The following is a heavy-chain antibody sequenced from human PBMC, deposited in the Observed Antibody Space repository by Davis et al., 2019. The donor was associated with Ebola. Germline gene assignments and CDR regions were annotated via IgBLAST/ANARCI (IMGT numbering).Heavy chain of an antibody. CDR1: GFTFSSYA. CDR3: ARRGVSVELLHYYYYMDV. J-gene: IGHJ6*03. D-gene: IGHD1-26*01. CDR2: ISYDGSNK. Sequence: GESLKISCAASGFTFSSYAMHWVRQAPGKGLEWVAVISYDGSNKYYADSVKGRFTISRDNSKNTLYLQMNSLRAEDTAVYYCARRGVSVELLHYYYYMDVWGKGTTVTVSS. V-gene: IGHV3-30-3*01.